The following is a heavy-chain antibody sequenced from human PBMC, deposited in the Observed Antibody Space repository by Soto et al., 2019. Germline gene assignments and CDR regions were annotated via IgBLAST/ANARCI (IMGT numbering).Heavy chain of an antibody. CDR1: GFTLTSSS. J-gene: IGHJ5*02. CDR3: AADYSGVLDP. CDR2: IVVGSGNT. Sequence: SVKVSCKASGFTLTSSSFQWVRQARGQRLEWIGWIVVGSGNTNYAQKFQERVTITRDMSTSTAYMELSSLRSEDTAVYYCAADYSGVLDPSSQGTPVTVS. V-gene: IGHV1-58*01. D-gene: IGHD2-15*01.